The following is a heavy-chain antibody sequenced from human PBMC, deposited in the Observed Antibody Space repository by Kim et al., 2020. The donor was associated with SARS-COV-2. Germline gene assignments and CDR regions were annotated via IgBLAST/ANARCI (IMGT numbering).Heavy chain of an antibody. CDR3: AREEGHYYGSGDFDY. J-gene: IGHJ4*02. V-gene: IGHV7-4-1*02. Sequence: QGFTGRFVFSLDTSVSTAYLQISSLKAEDTAVYYCAREEGHYYGSGDFDYWGQGTLVTVSS. D-gene: IGHD3-10*01.